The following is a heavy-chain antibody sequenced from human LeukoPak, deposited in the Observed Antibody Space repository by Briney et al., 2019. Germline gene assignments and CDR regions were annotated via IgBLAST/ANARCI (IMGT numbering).Heavy chain of an antibody. CDR3: ARRAGDYSHPDDY. V-gene: IGHV3-53*01. CDR1: GLTVSSNC. D-gene: IGHD3-22*01. J-gene: IGHJ4*02. Sequence: QPGGSLSLSCAASGLTVSSNCMSWVRQAPGKGLEWVSFIYSGGNTYYADSVKGRFTISSDNSKNTVHLQMNSLRAEDTAMYYCARRAGDYSHPDDYWGQGTLVTVSS. CDR2: IYSGGNT.